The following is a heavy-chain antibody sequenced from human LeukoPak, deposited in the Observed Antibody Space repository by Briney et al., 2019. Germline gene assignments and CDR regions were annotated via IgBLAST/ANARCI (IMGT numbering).Heavy chain of an antibody. CDR2: ISGSGGST. CDR3: ARHITMVRGVIKRPDWFFDL. V-gene: IGHV3-23*01. D-gene: IGHD3-10*01. Sequence: GGSLRLSCAASGFTFSSYAMSWVRQAPGKGLEWVSGISGSGGSTYYADSVKGRFTISRDNSKNTLYLQMNSLRAEDTAVYYCARHITMVRGVIKRPDWFFDLSGRGTLVTVSS. CDR1: GFTFSSYA. J-gene: IGHJ2*01.